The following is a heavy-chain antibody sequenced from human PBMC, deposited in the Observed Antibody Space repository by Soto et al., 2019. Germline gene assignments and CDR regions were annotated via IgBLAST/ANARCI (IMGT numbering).Heavy chain of an antibody. J-gene: IGHJ4*02. CDR3: ARAGPVLFGAYERFDY. V-gene: IGHV4-34*01. Sequence: PSETLSLTCAVSGGSFSGYYWSWIRQPPGKGLEWIGEINHSGSNNYNPYLKSRVTIYEDTTKNQFSLNLSSVTAADTAVYYCARAGPVLFGAYERFDYWGQGTLVTVSS. CDR1: GGSFSGYY. D-gene: IGHD3-10*01. CDR2: INHSGSN.